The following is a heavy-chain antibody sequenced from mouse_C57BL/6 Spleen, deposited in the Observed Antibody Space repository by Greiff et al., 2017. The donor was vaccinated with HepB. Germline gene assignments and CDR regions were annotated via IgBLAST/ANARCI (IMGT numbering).Heavy chain of an antibody. CDR2: IDPSDSYT. D-gene: IGHD1-1*01. V-gene: IGHV1-59*01. CDR3: ALGSSYRGRYFDY. J-gene: IGHJ2*01. CDR1: GYTFTSYW. Sequence: QVQLQQPGAELVRPGTSVKLSCKASGYTFTSYWMHWVKQRPGQGLEWIGVIDPSDSYTNYNQKFKGKATLTVDTSSSTAYMQLSSLTSEDSAVYNCALGSSYRGRYFDYWGQGTTLTVSS.